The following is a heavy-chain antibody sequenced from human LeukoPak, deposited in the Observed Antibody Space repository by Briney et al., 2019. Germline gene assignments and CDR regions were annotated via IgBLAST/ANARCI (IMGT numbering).Heavy chain of an antibody. V-gene: IGHV3-30*04. Sequence: TGGSLRLSCAASGFTFSNYAMHWVRQAPGKGLEWVALISYDGSVEKNAASVKGRFTISRDNPKNTLYLQMNSLRTEDTAVYYCARALGSSWDSSLDSWGQGTLVPVSS. CDR1: GFTFSNYA. J-gene: IGHJ4*02. CDR3: ARALGSSWDSSLDS. D-gene: IGHD6-13*01. CDR2: ISYDGSVE.